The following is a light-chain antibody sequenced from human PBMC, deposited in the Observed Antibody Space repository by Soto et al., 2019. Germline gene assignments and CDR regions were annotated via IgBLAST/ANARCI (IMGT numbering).Light chain of an antibody. J-gene: IGLJ3*02. Sequence: QSVLTQPPSASGTPGQRGTISCSGSSSNIGSNYVYWYQQLPGTAPKLLIYRNNQRPSGVPARFSGSKSGTSASLAISGLRSEDEADYYCAAWDDSLSALWVFGGGTKLTVL. CDR1: SSNIGSNY. V-gene: IGLV1-47*01. CDR3: AAWDDSLSALWV. CDR2: RNN.